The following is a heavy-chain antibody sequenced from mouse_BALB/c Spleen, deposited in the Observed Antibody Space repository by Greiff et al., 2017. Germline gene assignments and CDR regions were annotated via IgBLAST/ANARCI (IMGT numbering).Heavy chain of an antibody. Sequence: VQLQQSGAELAKPGASVKMSCKASGYTFTSYCMHWVKQRPGQGLEWIGYINPSTGYTEYNQKFKDKATLTADKSSSTAYMQLSSLTSEDSAVYYCAREDFPYYDGGFDYWGQGTTLTVSS. CDR2: INPSTGYT. D-gene: IGHD1-1*01. CDR1: GYTFTSYC. J-gene: IGHJ2*01. CDR3: AREDFPYYDGGFDY. V-gene: IGHV1-7*01.